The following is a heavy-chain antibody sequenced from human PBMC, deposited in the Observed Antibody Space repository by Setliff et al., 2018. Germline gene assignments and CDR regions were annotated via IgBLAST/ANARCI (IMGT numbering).Heavy chain of an antibody. CDR2: INNEGSRS. Sequence: GGSLRLSCAASGFTFTSYWMHWVRQAPGKGLAWVSRINNEGSRSIYADSVRGRSTISRDNAKNTLYLQLNSLRAEDTAVYYCGRGSDMSPNYIDVWGKGTTVTVSS. V-gene: IGHV3-74*01. D-gene: IGHD3-3*01. J-gene: IGHJ6*03. CDR3: GRGSDMSPNYIDV. CDR1: GFTFTSYW.